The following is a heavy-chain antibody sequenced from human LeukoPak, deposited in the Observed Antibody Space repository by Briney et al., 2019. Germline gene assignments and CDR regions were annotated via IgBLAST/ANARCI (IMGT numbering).Heavy chain of an antibody. V-gene: IGHV1-2*02. J-gene: IGHJ4*02. D-gene: IGHD3-22*01. Sequence: ASVKVSCKASGYTFTGYYMHWVRQAPGQGLEWMGWINPNSGGTNYAQKFQGRVTMTRDTSISTAYMELSRLRSDDTDVYYCARDSPSYYDSSGYDYWGQGTLVTVSS. CDR1: GYTFTGYY. CDR3: ARDSPSYYDSSGYDY. CDR2: INPNSGGT.